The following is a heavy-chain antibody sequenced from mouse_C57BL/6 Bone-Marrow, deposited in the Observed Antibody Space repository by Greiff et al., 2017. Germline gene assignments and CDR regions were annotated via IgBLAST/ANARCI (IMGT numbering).Heavy chain of an antibody. D-gene: IGHD2-12*01. J-gene: IGHJ2*01. CDR2: IDPSDSYT. V-gene: IGHV1-69*01. Sequence: VQLQQPGAELVMPGASVKLSCKASGYTFTSYWMHWVKQRPGQGLEWIGEIDPSDSYTNYNQKFKGKSTLTVDKSSSTAYMQLSLTSEDSAVYYCARSYPDYWGQGTTLTVSS. CDR3: ARSYPDY. CDR1: GYTFTSYW.